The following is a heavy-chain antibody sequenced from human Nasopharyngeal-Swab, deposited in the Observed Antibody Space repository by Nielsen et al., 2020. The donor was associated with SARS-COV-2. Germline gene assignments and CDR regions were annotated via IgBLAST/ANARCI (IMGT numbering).Heavy chain of an antibody. V-gene: IGHV1-8*01. CDR3: ASGGTAY. CDR2: MNPNSGNT. J-gene: IGHJ4*02. D-gene: IGHD1-1*01. Sequence: ASVKVSCKASGHTFTSSDIDWVRQATGQGLEWMGWMNPNSGNTGYAQKFKGRVTMTRNTSISTGYMELSGLRFEDTAVYYCASGGTAYWGQGTLVTVSS. CDR1: GHTFTSSD.